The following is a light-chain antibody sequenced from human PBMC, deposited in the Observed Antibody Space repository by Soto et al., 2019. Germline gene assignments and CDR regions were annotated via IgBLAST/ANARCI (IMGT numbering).Light chain of an antibody. CDR3: HQYAYSPQS. CDR1: QSVGNNF. J-gene: IGKJ5*01. CDR2: GAS. V-gene: IGKV3-20*01. Sequence: EIVLTQSPGTLSLSPGERATVSCRASQSVGNNFLAWFQQKPGQAPRLLIYGASIRATGIPERFSGSGSGTDVTLSISRLEPEDFAVYYCHQYAYSPQSFGQGTRVEIK.